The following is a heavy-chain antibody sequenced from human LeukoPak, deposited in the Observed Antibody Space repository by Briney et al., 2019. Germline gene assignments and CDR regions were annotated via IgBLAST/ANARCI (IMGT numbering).Heavy chain of an antibody. Sequence: SVKVSCKASGGTFSSYAISWVRQAPGQGLEWMGRIIPILGIANYAQKFQGRVTITADKSTSTAYMELSSLRSEDTAVYYCARDEELYYYDSSGYERRDNFDYWGQGTLVTVSS. D-gene: IGHD3-22*01. J-gene: IGHJ4*02. V-gene: IGHV1-69*04. CDR3: ARDEELYYYDSSGYERRDNFDY. CDR2: IIPILGIA. CDR1: GGTFSSYA.